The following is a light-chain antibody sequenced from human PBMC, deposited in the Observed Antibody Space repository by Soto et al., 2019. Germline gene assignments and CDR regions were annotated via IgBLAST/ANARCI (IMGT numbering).Light chain of an antibody. CDR3: SSYTTSSPHVV. Sequence: QSVLTQPASVSGSPGQSITISCTGTSSDVGGYNYVSWYQQHPGKAPKLMIYDVSNRPSGASNRFSGSKSGNTASLTISGLQAEDEADYYCSSYTTSSPHVVFGGGTKLTVL. J-gene: IGLJ2*01. CDR2: DVS. CDR1: SSDVGGYNY. V-gene: IGLV2-14*01.